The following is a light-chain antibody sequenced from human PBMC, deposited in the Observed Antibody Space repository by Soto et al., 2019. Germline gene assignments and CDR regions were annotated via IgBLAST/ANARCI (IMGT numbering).Light chain of an antibody. V-gene: IGKV1-5*03. CDR3: QQYSEYPWT. CDR2: KAS. J-gene: IGKJ1*01. Sequence: DIQMTQSPSTLSASVGDRVTITCRASQSLSSKLAWYQQRPGTAPKLFIYKASNLESGVPSRFSGSESGTEFTLTISSLQPDDLATYYCQQYSEYPWTFGQGTKVEIK. CDR1: QSLSSK.